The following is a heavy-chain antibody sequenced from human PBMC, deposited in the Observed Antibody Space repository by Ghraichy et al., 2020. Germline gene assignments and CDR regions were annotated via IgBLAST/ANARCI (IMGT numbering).Heavy chain of an antibody. V-gene: IGHV3-23*01. CDR3: AKDLGIAVAADWFDP. D-gene: IGHD6-19*01. CDR2: ISGSGDRT. CDR1: GFTFSSHH. Sequence: LSLTCAASGFTFSSHHMTWVRQAPGKGLEWVSAISGSGDRTYYADSVKGRFTISRDNSKNMLHLEMNSLRAEDTAVYYFAKDLGIAVAADWFDPRGQGMLVTVSS. J-gene: IGHJ5*02.